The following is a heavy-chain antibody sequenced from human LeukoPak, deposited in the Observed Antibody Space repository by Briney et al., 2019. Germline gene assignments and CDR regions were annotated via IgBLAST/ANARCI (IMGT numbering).Heavy chain of an antibody. CDR3: AKEYTGSFSPFPSYFDS. Sequence: GGSLRLPCAASGFTFSSYAMNWVRQAPGKGLEWVSAISASGGSTYYADSVKGRFTISRDNSKNTLYLQMNSLRAEDTAVYYCAKEYTGSFSPFPSYFDSWGQGTLVTVSS. D-gene: IGHD1-26*01. CDR1: GFTFSSYA. CDR2: ISASGGST. V-gene: IGHV3-23*01. J-gene: IGHJ4*02.